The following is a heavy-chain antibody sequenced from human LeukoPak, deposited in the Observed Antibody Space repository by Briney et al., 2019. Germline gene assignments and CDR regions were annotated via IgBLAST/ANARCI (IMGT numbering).Heavy chain of an antibody. Sequence: GASVKVSCKASGGTFSSYAIGWVRQAPGQGLEWMGGIIPIFGTANYAQKFQGRVTITTDESTSTAYMELSSLRSEYTAVYYCASGPTGTTEPNWFDPWGQGTLVTVSS. V-gene: IGHV1-69*05. D-gene: IGHD1-1*01. CDR3: ASGPTGTTEPNWFDP. CDR1: GGTFSSYA. CDR2: IIPIFGTA. J-gene: IGHJ5*02.